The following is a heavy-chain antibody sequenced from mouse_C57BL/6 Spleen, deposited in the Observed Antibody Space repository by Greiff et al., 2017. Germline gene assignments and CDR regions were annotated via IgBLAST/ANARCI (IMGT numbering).Heavy chain of an antibody. D-gene: IGHD2-1*01. J-gene: IGHJ4*01. Sequence: QVQLQQPGAELVRPGSSVKLSCKASGYTFTSYWMHWVKQRPIQGLEWIGNIDPSDSETHYNQKFKDKATLTVDKSSSTAYMQLSSLTSEDSAVYYCARSRDLPYYYAMDYWGQGTSVTVSS. CDR2: IDPSDSET. V-gene: IGHV1-52*01. CDR1: GYTFTSYW. CDR3: ARSRDLPYYYAMDY.